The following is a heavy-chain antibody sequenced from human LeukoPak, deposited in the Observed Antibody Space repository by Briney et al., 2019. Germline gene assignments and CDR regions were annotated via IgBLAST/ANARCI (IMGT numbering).Heavy chain of an antibody. D-gene: IGHD4-17*01. CDR2: IYYSGST. Sequence: SETLSLTCTVSGGSISSYYWSWIRQPPGKGLEWIGYIYYSGSTNYNPSLKSRVTISVDTSKNQFSLKLSSVTAADTAVYYCARYWVVSSDYVNYYYYGRDVGGKGPTVTVPS. CDR3: ARYWVVSSDYVNYYYYGRDV. CDR1: GGSISSYY. J-gene: IGHJ6*04. V-gene: IGHV4-59*01.